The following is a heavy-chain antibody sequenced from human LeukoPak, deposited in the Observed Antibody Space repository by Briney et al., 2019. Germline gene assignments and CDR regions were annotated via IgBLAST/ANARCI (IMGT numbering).Heavy chain of an antibody. CDR2: IYHSGRT. V-gene: IGHV4-38-2*02. J-gene: IGHJ3*02. CDR1: GYSISSGYY. Sequence: PSETLSLTCTVSGYSISSGYYWAWIRQPPGKGLEWIGIIYHSGRTHYNPSLKSRVTISEDTSKNQFALKLSSVTAADTAVYYCARAFRGIFGVFEAFDIWGQGTMVTVSS. CDR3: ARAFRGIFGVFEAFDI. D-gene: IGHD3-3*01.